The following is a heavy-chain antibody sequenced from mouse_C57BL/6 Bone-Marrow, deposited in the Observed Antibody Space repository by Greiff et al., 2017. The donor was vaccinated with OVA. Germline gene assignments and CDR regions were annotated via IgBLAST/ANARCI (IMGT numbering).Heavy chain of an antibody. CDR1: GFTFTTYY. CDR3: ARYKGRVAVDYFDY. Sequence: EVQGVESGGGLVQPGDSLSLSCAASGFTFTTYYMSWVRQPPGKALEWLAFIRNKPNGSTTEYSASVKGRFTISRDNSQSILYLQMEALRAEDSATYYCARYKGRVAVDYFDYWGQGTALTVSS. V-gene: IGHV7-3*01. J-gene: IGHJ2*01. D-gene: IGHD1-1*01. CDR2: IRNKPNGSTT.